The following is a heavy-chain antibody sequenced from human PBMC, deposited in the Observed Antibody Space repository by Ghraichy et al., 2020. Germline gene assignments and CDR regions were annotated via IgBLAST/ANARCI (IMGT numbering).Heavy chain of an antibody. CDR2: IYYSGST. Sequence: SETLSLTCTVSGGSISSSSYYWGCLPQPPGLGLEWIGSIYYSGSTYYNPSLNSRATISVDTSKNQFSLKLSYVTAADTAVYYCARHKQQQQVLKPGFDDWGQGTLVTVSS. V-gene: IGHV4-39*01. J-gene: IGHJ4*02. D-gene: IGHD6-13*01. CDR3: ARHKQQQQVLKPGFDD. CDR1: GGSISSSSYY.